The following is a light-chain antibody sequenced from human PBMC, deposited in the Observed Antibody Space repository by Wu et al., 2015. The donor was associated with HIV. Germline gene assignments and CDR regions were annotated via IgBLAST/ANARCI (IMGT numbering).Light chain of an antibody. CDR2: GAS. Sequence: EIVLTQSPGTLSLSPGERATLSCRASQSVSSNLAWYQQKPGRAPRLLIYGASTRATGIPARFSGSGSGTEFTLTINSMQSEDFAVYYCQQYNKWPGTFGQGTKVEIK. J-gene: IGKJ1*01. V-gene: IGKV3-15*01. CDR1: QSVSSN. CDR3: QQYNKWPGT.